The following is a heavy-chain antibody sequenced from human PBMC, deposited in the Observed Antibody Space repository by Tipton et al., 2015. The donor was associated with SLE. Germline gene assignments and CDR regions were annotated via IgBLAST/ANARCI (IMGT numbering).Heavy chain of an antibody. J-gene: IGHJ5*02. V-gene: IGHV4-31*03. CDR3: ARERGERYTSRIDL. Sequence: TLSLTCTVSGVSVSSGGYYLDRIRQHPQKGLEWIGYIYYTGGTYHNPSLESRITISVDTSKNQFSLKLTSVTAADTAVYYCARERGERYTSRIDLWGQGTLVTVSS. CDR2: IYYTGGT. CDR1: GVSVSSGGYY. D-gene: IGHD3-16*01.